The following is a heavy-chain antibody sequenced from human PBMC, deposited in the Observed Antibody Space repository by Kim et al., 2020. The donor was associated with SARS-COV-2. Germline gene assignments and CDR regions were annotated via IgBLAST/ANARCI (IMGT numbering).Heavy chain of an antibody. CDR3: ARGYLSGSYFFDY. CDR2: IIPIFGTA. CDR1: GGTFSSYA. J-gene: IGHJ4*02. D-gene: IGHD1-26*01. Sequence: SVKVSCKASGGTFSSYAISWVRQAPGQGLEWMGGIIPIFGTANYAQKFQGRVTITADESTSTAYMELSSLRSEDTAVYYCARGYLSGSYFFDYWGQGTLVTVSS. V-gene: IGHV1-69*13.